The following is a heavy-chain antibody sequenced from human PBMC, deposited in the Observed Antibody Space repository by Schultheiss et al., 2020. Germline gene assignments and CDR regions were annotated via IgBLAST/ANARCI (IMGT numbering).Heavy chain of an antibody. Sequence: SETLSLTCAVSGGSISNGGYAWSWIRQPPGKGLEWIGYMYYSGSTYYNPSLKSRVTLSVDTSKNQFSLKLSSVTAADTAVYYCARVREATHYYYGMDVWGQGTTVTVSS. CDR2: MYYSGST. D-gene: IGHD1-26*01. CDR1: GGSISNGGYA. V-gene: IGHV4-30-4*07. J-gene: IGHJ6*02. CDR3: ARVREATHYYYGMDV.